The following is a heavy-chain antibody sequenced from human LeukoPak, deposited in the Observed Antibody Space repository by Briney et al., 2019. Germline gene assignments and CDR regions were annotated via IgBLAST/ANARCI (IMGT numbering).Heavy chain of an antibody. Sequence: GGSLRLSCAASGFTFSNYWMHWVRQAPGKGLVWVSRINNDGSSTTYADSVKGRFTISRDNAKNTVYLQMNSLRAEDTAVYYCARDAGGLESGLRGGSYHYYYYMDVWGKGTTVTVSS. V-gene: IGHV3-74*01. CDR2: INNDGSST. J-gene: IGHJ6*03. CDR1: GFTFSNYW. CDR3: ARDAGGLESGLRGGSYHYYYYMDV. D-gene: IGHD1-26*01.